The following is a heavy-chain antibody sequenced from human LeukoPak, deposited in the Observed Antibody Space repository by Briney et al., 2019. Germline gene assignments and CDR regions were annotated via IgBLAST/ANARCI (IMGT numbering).Heavy chain of an antibody. CDR3: ARDNMRDGGIAAAGTDY. CDR1: GFTFSSYA. Sequence: GGSLRLSCAASGFTFSSYAMSWVRQAPGKGLEWVSAISGSGGSTYYADSVKGRFTISRDNAKNSLYLQMSSLRAEDTAVYYCARDNMRDGGIAAAGTDYWGQGTLVAVSS. V-gene: IGHV3-23*01. J-gene: IGHJ4*02. D-gene: IGHD6-13*01. CDR2: ISGSGGST.